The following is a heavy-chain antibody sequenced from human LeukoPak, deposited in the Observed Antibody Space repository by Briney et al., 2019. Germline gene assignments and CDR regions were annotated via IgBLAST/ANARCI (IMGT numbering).Heavy chain of an antibody. CDR1: GGSISSYY. J-gene: IGHJ3*02. Sequence: PSETLSLTCTVSGGSISSYYWSWLRQPPGKGLEWIGYIYYSGSTNYNPSLKSRVTISVDTSKNQFSLKLSSVTAADTAVYYCARGSGSYPLWAFDIWGQGTMATVSS. CDR2: IYYSGST. V-gene: IGHV4-59*01. CDR3: ARGSGSYPLWAFDI. D-gene: IGHD1-26*01.